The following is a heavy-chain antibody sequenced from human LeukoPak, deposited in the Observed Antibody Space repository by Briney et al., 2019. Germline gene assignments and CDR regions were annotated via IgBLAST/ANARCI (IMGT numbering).Heavy chain of an antibody. D-gene: IGHD3-3*01. V-gene: IGHV4-59*08. Sequence: SETLSLTCTVSGGSISSYYWSWIRQPPGKGLEWIGYTYYSGSTNYNPSLKSRVTISVDTSKNQFSLKLSSVTAADTAVYYCASHDFWSGYDYWGQGTLVTVSS. CDR2: TYYSGST. CDR1: GGSISSYY. J-gene: IGHJ4*02. CDR3: ASHDFWSGYDY.